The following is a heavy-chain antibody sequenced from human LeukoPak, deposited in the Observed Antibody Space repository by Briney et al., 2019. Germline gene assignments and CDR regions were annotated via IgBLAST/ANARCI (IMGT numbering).Heavy chain of an antibody. V-gene: IGHV3-33*01. Sequence: GRSLRLSCAASGFTFSSYGMHWVRQAPGKGLEWVAVIWYDGSNKYYADSVKGRFTISRDNSKNTLYLQMNSLRAEDTAVYYCATEGIYCSSTSCSEVFDPWGQGTLVTVSS. J-gene: IGHJ5*02. CDR2: IWYDGSNK. D-gene: IGHD2-2*01. CDR3: ATEGIYCSSTSCSEVFDP. CDR1: GFTFSSYG.